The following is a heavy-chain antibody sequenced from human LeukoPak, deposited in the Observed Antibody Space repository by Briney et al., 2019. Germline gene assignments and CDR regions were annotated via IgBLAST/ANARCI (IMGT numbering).Heavy chain of an antibody. CDR3: AREGGPYRPLDY. CDR2: IYYSGST. CDR1: GGSISSGGYY. Sequence: SQTLSLTCTVSGGSISSGGYYWSWIRQHPGKGLEWIGYIYYSGSTYYNPSLKSRVTISVDKSENHISLKLTSVTAADTAVYYCAREGGPYRPLDYSGQGTLVTVAS. J-gene: IGHJ4*02. V-gene: IGHV4-31*03.